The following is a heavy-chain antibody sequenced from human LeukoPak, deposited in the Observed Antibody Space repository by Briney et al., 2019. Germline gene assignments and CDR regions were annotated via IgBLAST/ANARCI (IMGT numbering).Heavy chain of an antibody. Sequence: GGSLRLSCTASGFTFGDYAMSWFRQAPGKGLEWVGFIRSKAYGGTTEYAASVKGRFTISRDDSKSIAYLQMNSLKTEDTAVYYCTRGGITACIAAAGTDYWGQGTLVTVSS. CDR1: GFTFGDYA. CDR2: IRSKAYGGTT. D-gene: IGHD6-13*01. V-gene: IGHV3-49*03. J-gene: IGHJ4*02. CDR3: TRGGITACIAAAGTDY.